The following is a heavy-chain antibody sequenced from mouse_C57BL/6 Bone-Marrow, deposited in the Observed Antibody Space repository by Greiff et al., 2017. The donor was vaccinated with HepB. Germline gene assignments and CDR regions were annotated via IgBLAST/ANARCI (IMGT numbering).Heavy chain of an antibody. J-gene: IGHJ2*01. D-gene: IGHD1-1*01. Sequence: EVQRVESGGGLVQPGGSMKLSCVASGFTFSNYWMNWVRQSPEKGLEWVAQIRLKSDNYATHYAESVKGRFTISRDDSKSSVYLQMNNLRAEDTGIYYCTNYYGSRAGNYWGQGTTLTVSS. CDR1: GFTFSNYW. V-gene: IGHV6-3*01. CDR3: TNYYGSRAGNY. CDR2: IRLKSDNYAT.